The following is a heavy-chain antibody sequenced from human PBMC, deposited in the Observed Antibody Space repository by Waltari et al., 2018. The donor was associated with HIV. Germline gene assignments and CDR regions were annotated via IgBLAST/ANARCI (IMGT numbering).Heavy chain of an antibody. J-gene: IGHJ2*01. V-gene: IGHV3-9*01. CDR2: ISWKSGRV. D-gene: IGHD6-19*01. CDR3: AKDPGRQWLLRGYCDL. Sequence: EVQLVESGGGLVQPGRSLRLSCAASGFTFDDYAMHWVRQAPGKGLEWVSGISWKSGRVGNADSVKGRFTISRDNAKNSLYLQMNSLRAEDTALYYCAKDPGRQWLLRGYCDLWGRGTLVTVSS. CDR1: GFTFDDYA.